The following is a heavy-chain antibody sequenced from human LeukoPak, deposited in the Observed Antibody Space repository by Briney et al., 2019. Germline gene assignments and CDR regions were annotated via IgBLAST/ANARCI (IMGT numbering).Heavy chain of an antibody. J-gene: IGHJ6*04. Sequence: PGGSLRLSCAASGFGFDDYAMHWVRQAPGKGLEWVSLISWDGGSTNSADSVKGRFTISRDNSKNSLYLQMNSLRAEDTALYYCAKDVLRRKGYYSYGMEVWGKGTTVTVSS. V-gene: IGHV3-43D*04. D-gene: IGHD3-3*01. CDR3: AKDVLRRKGYYSYGMEV. CDR1: GFGFDDYA. CDR2: ISWDGGST.